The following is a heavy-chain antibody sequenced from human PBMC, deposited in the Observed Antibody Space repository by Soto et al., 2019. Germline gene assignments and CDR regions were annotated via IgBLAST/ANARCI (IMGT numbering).Heavy chain of an antibody. D-gene: IGHD3-3*01. J-gene: IGHJ6*02. V-gene: IGHV3-73*02. CDR1: GFAFSGSA. CDR2: ITDKGNNYAT. CDR3: HYDFWSGFSPD. Sequence: DVQLVESGGGLVQPGGSLKLSCAASGFAFSGSAVHWVRQAPGKGLEWIGRITDKGNNYATAYAASVKGRFTVSRDDSKNMGYLEKNRLKLEDTATYYWHYDFWSGFSPDWGQGTTVIVSS.